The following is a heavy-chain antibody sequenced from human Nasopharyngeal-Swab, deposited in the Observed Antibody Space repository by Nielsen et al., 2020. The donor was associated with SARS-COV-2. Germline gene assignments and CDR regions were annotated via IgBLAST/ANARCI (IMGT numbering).Heavy chain of an antibody. Sequence: WIRQPPGKGLERIGYIYYSGSTYYNPSLKSRVTISVDTSKNQFSLKLSSVTAADTAVYYCARDREYFQHWGQGTWSPSPQ. V-gene: IGHV4-31*02. CDR2: IYYSGST. CDR3: ARDREYFQH. J-gene: IGHJ1*01.